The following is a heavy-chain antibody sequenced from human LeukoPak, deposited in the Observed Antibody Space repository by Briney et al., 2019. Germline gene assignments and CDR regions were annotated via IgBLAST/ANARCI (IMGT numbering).Heavy chain of an antibody. D-gene: IGHD6-6*01. J-gene: IGHJ4*02. V-gene: IGHV4-39*01. CDR2: IYYSGST. CDR1: GGSISGSSYY. Sequence: PSETLSLTCTVSGGSISGSSYYWGWIRQPPGKGLEWIGSIYYSGSTYYNPSLKSRVTISVDTSKNQFSLKLSSVTAADTAVYYCASFEYSSSWGGFDYWGQGTLVTVSS. CDR3: ASFEYSSSWGGFDY.